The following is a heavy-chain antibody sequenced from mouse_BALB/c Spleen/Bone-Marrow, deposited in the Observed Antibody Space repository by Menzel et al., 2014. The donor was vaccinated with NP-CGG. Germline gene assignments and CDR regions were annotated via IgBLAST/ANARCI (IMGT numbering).Heavy chain of an antibody. V-gene: IGHV1-4*01. CDR1: GYTFTSYR. CDR3: ARSYYDGSSFAY. J-gene: IGHJ3*01. CDR2: INPSTGYT. Sequence: VMLVESGAELAKPGASVKTSCKASGYTFTSYRMHWVKQRPGQGLEWIGYINPSTGYTEYNQKFKDKATLTADKSSSTAYMQLSSLTSEDSAVYYCARSYYDGSSFAYWGQGTLVTVSA. D-gene: IGHD1-1*01.